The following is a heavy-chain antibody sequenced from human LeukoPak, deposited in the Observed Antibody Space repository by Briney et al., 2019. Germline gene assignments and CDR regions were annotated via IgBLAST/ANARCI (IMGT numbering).Heavy chain of an antibody. CDR1: GGSISSGSYY. D-gene: IGHD6-19*01. J-gene: IGHJ4*02. CDR2: IYTSGST. CDR3: ARDSHSSGWTYFDS. Sequence: SETLSLTCTVSGGSISSGSYYWSWIRQPAGKGLEWIGRIYTSGSTNYSPALKSRVSISLDTSKNQFSLNLSSVTDADTAVYYCARDSHSSGWTYFDSWGQGTLVTVSS. V-gene: IGHV4-61*02.